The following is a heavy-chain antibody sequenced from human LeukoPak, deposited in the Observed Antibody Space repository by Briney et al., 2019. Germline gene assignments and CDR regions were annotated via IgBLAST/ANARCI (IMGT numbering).Heavy chain of an antibody. J-gene: IGHJ4*02. D-gene: IGHD3-22*01. V-gene: IGHV1-18*01. CDR1: GYTFSNYG. CDR2: ISAYSGNT. CDR3: ARDIAMIVHQD. Sequence: ASVKVSCKTSGYTFSNYGISWVRQAPGQGLEWMGWISAYSGNTNYVQKFRGRVTMTTDTSTSTVYMELSSLTSDDTAVYYCARDIAMIVHQDWGQGTQVTVSS.